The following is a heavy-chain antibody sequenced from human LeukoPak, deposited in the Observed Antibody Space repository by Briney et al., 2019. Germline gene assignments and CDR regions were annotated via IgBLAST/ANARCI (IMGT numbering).Heavy chain of an antibody. J-gene: IGHJ4*02. CDR2: INHSGST. Sequence: SETLSLTCTVSGGSISGYYWSWIRQPPGKGLEWIGEINHSGSTNYNPSLKSRVTISVDTSKNQFSLKLSSVTAADTAVYYCARGLGGSGSYYKTAADYWGQGTLVTVSS. V-gene: IGHV4-34*01. CDR3: ARGLGGSGSYYKTAADY. D-gene: IGHD3-10*01. CDR1: GGSISGYY.